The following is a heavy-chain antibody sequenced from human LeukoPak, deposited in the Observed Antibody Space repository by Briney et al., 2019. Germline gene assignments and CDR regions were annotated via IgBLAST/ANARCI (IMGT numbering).Heavy chain of an antibody. Sequence: GASVKVSCKASGGTFSSYAISWVRQAPGQGLEWMGGIIPIFGTANYAQKFQGRVTITADESTSTAYMELSSLRSEDTAVYYCATGYGDYVRCYFDYWGQGTLVTVSS. CDR1: GGTFSSYA. V-gene: IGHV1-69*13. CDR3: ATGYGDYVRCYFDY. J-gene: IGHJ4*02. D-gene: IGHD4-17*01. CDR2: IIPIFGTA.